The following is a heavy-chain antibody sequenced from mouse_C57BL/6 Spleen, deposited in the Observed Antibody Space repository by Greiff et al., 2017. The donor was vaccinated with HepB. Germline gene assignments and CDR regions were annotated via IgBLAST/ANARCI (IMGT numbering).Heavy chain of an antibody. V-gene: IGHV5-9-1*02. J-gene: IGHJ3*01. CDR2: ISSGGDYI. CDR1: GFTFSSYA. D-gene: IGHD2-5*01. CDR3: TRGNSKGFAY. Sequence: EVKLMESGEGLVKPGGSLKLSCAASGFTFSSYAMSWVRQTPEKRLEWVAYISSGGDYIYYADTVKGRFTISRDNARNTLYLQMSSLKSEDTAMYYCTRGNSKGFAYWGQGTLVTVSA.